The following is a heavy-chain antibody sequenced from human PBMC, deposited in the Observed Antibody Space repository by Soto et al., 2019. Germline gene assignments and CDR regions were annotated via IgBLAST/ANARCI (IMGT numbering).Heavy chain of an antibody. J-gene: IGHJ6*02. D-gene: IGHD5-18*01. CDR2: IYHSGST. V-gene: IGHV4-38-2*01. Sequence: SETLSLTSAVSGYSISSGYYWGWIRQPPGKGLEWIGSIYHSGSTYYNPSLKSRVTISVDTSKNQFSLKLSSVTAADTAVYYCERVALWIEHPWGMDVWGQGKTVTVSS. CDR3: ERVALWIEHPWGMDV. CDR1: GYSISSGYY.